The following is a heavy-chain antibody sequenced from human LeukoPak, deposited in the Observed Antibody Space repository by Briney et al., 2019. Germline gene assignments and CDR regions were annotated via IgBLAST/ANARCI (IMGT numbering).Heavy chain of an antibody. CDR3: ARGTLYDILTGYYFDY. V-gene: IGHV4-39*07. CDR1: GGSISSSSYY. J-gene: IGHJ4*02. Sequence: SETLSLTCTVSGGSISSSSYYWGWIRQPPGKGLEWIGSIYYSGSTYYNPSLKSRVTISVDTSKNQFSLKLSSVTAADTAVYYCARGTLYDILTGYYFDYWGQGTLVTVSS. D-gene: IGHD3-9*01. CDR2: IYYSGST.